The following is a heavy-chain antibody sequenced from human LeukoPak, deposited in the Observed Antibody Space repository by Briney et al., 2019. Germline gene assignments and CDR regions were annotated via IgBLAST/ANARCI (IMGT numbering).Heavy chain of an antibody. CDR1: GFTFSSYS. Sequence: GGSLRLSCAASGFTFSSYSMNWVRQAPGKGLEWVSYISSSSSTIYYADSVKGRFTISRDNAKNSLYLQMNSLRAEDTAVYYCARGYSYGYRYFDLWGRGTLVTVSS. J-gene: IGHJ2*01. CDR2: ISSSSSTI. V-gene: IGHV3-48*04. D-gene: IGHD5-18*01. CDR3: ARGYSYGYRYFDL.